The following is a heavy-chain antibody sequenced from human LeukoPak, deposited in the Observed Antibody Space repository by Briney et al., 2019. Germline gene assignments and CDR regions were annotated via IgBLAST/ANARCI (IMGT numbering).Heavy chain of an antibody. J-gene: IGHJ4*02. CDR3: AKPTYYYDSSGYYRPIYYFDY. CDR2: ISGSGGST. V-gene: IGHV3-23*01. CDR1: GFTFSSYA. Sequence: GESLKISCAASGFTFSSYAMSWVRQAPGKGLEWVSAISGSGGSTYYADSVKGRFTISRDNSKNTLYLQMNSLRAEDTAVYYCAKPTYYYDSSGYYRPIYYFDYWGQGTLVTVSS. D-gene: IGHD3-22*01.